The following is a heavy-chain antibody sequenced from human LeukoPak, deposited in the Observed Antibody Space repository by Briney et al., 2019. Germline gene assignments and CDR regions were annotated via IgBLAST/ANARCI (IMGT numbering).Heavy chain of an antibody. CDR2: ISGTSGST. CDR3: AKEGGTSRFDY. CDR1: GFTFSNYA. J-gene: IGHJ4*02. Sequence: GGSLRLSCAASGFTFSNYAMTWVRQAPGKGLEWVAVISGTSGSTYYADSVKGRFTISRDNSKNTLYLQMNSLRAEDTAVYYCAKEGGTSRFDYWGQGTLVTVSS. D-gene: IGHD3/OR15-3a*01. V-gene: IGHV3-23*01.